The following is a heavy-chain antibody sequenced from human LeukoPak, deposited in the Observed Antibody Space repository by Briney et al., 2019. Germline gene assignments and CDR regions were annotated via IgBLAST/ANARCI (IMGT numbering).Heavy chain of an antibody. Sequence: GGSLRLSCAASGFTFDNYAMHWVRQAPGKGLEWVSLISADGTIFYADSVRGRFTISRDNSKSSVYLQMNSLRTEDTALYYCAKDLGYSSSPDYWGQGTLVTVSS. CDR1: GFTFDNYA. J-gene: IGHJ4*02. CDR2: ISADGTI. V-gene: IGHV3-43*02. CDR3: AKDLGYSSSPDY. D-gene: IGHD6-13*01.